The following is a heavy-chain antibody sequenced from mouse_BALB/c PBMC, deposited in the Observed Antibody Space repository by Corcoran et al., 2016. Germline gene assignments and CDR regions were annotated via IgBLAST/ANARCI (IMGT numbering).Heavy chain of an antibody. CDR1: GFNITDTY. D-gene: IGHD1-1*01. Sequence: VQLQQSGAELVQPGAQVKLSCTASGFNITDTYMHWVKQGPEQGLVWIGRIDPANGNTKYDPKFQGKATIEADTSSNTAYLQLSSLTSEDTAVYYCARAVVDYAMDYWGQGTSVTVSS. CDR3: ARAVVDYAMDY. J-gene: IGHJ4*01. CDR2: IDPANGNT. V-gene: IGHV14-3*02.